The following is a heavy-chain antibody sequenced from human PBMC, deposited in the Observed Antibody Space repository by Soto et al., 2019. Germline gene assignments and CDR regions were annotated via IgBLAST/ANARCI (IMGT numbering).Heavy chain of an antibody. D-gene: IGHD3-3*02. J-gene: IGHJ3*02. CDR2: INAGSGNT. Sequence: QAQLVQSGAEMKKPGASVKVSCKATGYTFSAYTMNWVRQAPGQSLEWMGWINAGSGNTKSSQNCQGRVSITRDTSASTVYMELTGLTSEDTAVYYCARDTETLGPRANDALDIWGQGTMVTVAS. CDR3: ARDTETLGPRANDALDI. V-gene: IGHV1-3*01. CDR1: GYTFSAYT.